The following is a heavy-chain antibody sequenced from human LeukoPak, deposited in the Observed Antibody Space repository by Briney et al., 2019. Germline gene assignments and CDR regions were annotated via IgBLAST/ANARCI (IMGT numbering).Heavy chain of an antibody. V-gene: IGHV1-3*01. CDR3: ARDRSNWNALGSPFDY. J-gene: IGHJ4*02. D-gene: IGHD1-1*01. CDR2: INAGNGNT. Sequence: ASVKVSCKASGYTFTSYAMHWVRQAPGQRLEWMGWINAGNGNTKYSQKFQGRVTITRDTSASTAYMELSSLRSDDTAVYYCARDRSNWNALGSPFDYWGQGTLVTVSS. CDR1: GYTFTSYA.